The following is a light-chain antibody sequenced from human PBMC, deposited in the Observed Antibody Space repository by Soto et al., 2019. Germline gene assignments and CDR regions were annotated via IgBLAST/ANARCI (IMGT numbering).Light chain of an antibody. V-gene: IGKV3-20*01. Sequence: EIVLTQSPGTLSLSPGERATLSCRASQSVSSSYLAWYQQKPGQAPRLLIYGASTRATGIPYRFSGTGSVTDFTLTISRLEPEDVAVYYCQQYGSSPRTFGQGTKLEIK. CDR1: QSVSSSY. CDR3: QQYGSSPRT. J-gene: IGKJ2*01. CDR2: GAS.